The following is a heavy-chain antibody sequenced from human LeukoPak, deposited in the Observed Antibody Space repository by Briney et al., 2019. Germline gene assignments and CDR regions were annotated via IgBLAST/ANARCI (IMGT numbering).Heavy chain of an antibody. CDR3: ARDSYDYVWGSYRYNHFDY. Sequence: PSETLSLTCSVSGYSISRAYSWGWVRQPPGKGLEWIGTLCDSGSSYYNPSLRSAVTPSADTSKNQFSLKLSSVTAADTAVYYCARDSYDYVWGSYRYNHFDYWGQGTLVTVSS. CDR1: GYSISRAYS. CDR2: LCDSGSS. J-gene: IGHJ4*02. V-gene: IGHV4-38-2*02. D-gene: IGHD3-16*02.